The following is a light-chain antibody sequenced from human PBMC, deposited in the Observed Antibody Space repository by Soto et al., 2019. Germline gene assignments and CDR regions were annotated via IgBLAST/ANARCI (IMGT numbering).Light chain of an antibody. CDR1: KSNIGSYS. CDR2: SNN. J-gene: IGLJ3*02. Sequence: QSALTQPPSASGTPGQRVTISCSGSKSNIGSYSVNWYQQFPGAAPKLLIFSNNQRPSGVPDRFSGSKSGTSASLAISGLQSEHEADYYCASWDDSLNGWVFGGGTQLTVL. V-gene: IGLV1-44*01. CDR3: ASWDDSLNGWV.